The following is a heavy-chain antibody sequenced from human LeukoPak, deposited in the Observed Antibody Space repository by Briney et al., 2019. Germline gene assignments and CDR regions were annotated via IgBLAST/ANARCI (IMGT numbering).Heavy chain of an antibody. CDR3: ARERGYSGYDLYYFDY. J-gene: IGHJ4*02. D-gene: IGHD5-12*01. V-gene: IGHV3-30*03. Sequence: PGGSLRLSCAASGFTFSSYGMHWVRQAPGKGLEWVAVISYDGSNKYYANSVKGRFTISRDNSKNTLYLQMNSLRAEDTAVYYCARERGYSGYDLYYFDYWGQGTLVTVSS. CDR1: GFTFSSYG. CDR2: ISYDGSNK.